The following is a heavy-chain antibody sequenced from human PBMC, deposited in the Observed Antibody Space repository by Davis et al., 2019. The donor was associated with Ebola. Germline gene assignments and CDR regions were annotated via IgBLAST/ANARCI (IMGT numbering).Heavy chain of an antibody. CDR3: VRFLEWLPNY. V-gene: IGHV4-34*01. CDR1: GGSFSGYY. Sequence: SETLSLTCAVYGGSFSGYYWSWIRQPPGKGLEWIGEINHSGSTNYNPSLKSRVTISVDTSKNQFSLKLSSVTAADTAVYYCVRFLEWLPNYWGQGTLVTVSS. D-gene: IGHD3-3*01. CDR2: INHSGST. J-gene: IGHJ4*02.